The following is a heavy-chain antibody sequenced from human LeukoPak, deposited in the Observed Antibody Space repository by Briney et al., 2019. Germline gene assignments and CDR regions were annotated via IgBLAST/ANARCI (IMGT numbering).Heavy chain of an antibody. D-gene: IGHD6-13*01. CDR1: GGSISSYY. CDR2: IYTSGST. V-gene: IGHV4-4*07. Sequence: PSETLSLTCTVSGGSISSYYWSWIRQPAGKGLEWIGRIYTSGSTNYNPSLKSRVSMSVDTSKNQFSLKLTSVTAADTAVYYCARAVSIAAAATIHDYWGQGTLVTVSS. CDR3: ARAVSIAAAATIHDY. J-gene: IGHJ4*02.